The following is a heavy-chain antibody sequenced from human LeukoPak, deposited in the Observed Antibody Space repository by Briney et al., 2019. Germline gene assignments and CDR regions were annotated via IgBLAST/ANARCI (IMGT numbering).Heavy chain of an antibody. Sequence: SETLSLTCTVSGGSISSYYWSWIRQPAGKGLEWIGRIYTSGSTNCNPSLKSRVTMSVDTSKNQFSLKLSSVTAADTAVYYCARGVVVPAAITYYYYYMDVWGKGTTVTVSS. CDR2: IYTSGST. D-gene: IGHD2-2*02. V-gene: IGHV4-4*07. CDR1: GGSISSYY. CDR3: ARGVVVPAAITYYYYYMDV. J-gene: IGHJ6*03.